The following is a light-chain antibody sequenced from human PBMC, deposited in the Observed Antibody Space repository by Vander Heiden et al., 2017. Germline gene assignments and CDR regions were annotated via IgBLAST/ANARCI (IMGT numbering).Light chain of an antibody. V-gene: IGLV1-40*01. CDR1: SSNIGAGYG. Sequence: QSVLTQPPSVSGAPCQRIIISCTGRSSNIGAGYGVHWYQQLPGTAPKLLIYGNTNRPSGVPDRFSGSKSGTSASLATGLQAEDEADYYCQSYDSSLSVVFGGGTKLTVL. CDR3: QSYDSSLSVV. CDR2: GNT. J-gene: IGLJ2*01.